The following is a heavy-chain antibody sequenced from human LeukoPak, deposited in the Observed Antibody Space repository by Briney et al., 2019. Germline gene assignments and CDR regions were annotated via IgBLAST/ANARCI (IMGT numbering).Heavy chain of an antibody. CDR3: ARDFLYYYDSSGYSYYFDY. CDR1: GYTFTSYY. D-gene: IGHD3-22*01. V-gene: IGHV1-46*01. CDR2: INPSGGST. J-gene: IGHJ4*02. Sequence: GASVKVSCKGSGYTFTSYYMHWVRQAPGQGLEWMGMINPSGGSTSYAQKFQGRVTMTRDTSTSTVYMELSSLRSEDTAVYYCARDFLYYYDSSGYSYYFDYWGQGTLVTVSS.